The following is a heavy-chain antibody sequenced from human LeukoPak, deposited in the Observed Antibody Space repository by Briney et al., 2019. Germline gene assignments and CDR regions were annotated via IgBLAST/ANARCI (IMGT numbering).Heavy chain of an antibody. J-gene: IGHJ4*02. Sequence: ASVKVSCKASGYTFTSYGISWVRQAPGQGLEWMGWISAYNGNTNYAQKLQGRVTMTTDTSTSTAYMELRSLRSDDTAAYYCARGGGGVVTALLLDYWGQGTLVTVSS. V-gene: IGHV1-18*01. CDR2: ISAYNGNT. D-gene: IGHD2-21*02. CDR3: ARGGGGVVTALLLDY. CDR1: GYTFTSYG.